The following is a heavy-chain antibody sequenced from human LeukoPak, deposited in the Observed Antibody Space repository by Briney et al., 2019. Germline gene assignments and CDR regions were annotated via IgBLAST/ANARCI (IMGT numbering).Heavy chain of an antibody. V-gene: IGHV1-24*01. CDR1: GYTLTELS. CDR3: ATAHKYYYDSSGYYD. Sequence: ASVKVSCKVSGYTLTELSMHWVRQAPGKALEWMGGVDPEDGETIYAQKFQGRVTMTEDTSTDTAYMELSSLRPEDTAVYYCATAHKYYYDSSGYYDWGQGTLVTVSS. J-gene: IGHJ4*02. D-gene: IGHD3-22*01. CDR2: VDPEDGET.